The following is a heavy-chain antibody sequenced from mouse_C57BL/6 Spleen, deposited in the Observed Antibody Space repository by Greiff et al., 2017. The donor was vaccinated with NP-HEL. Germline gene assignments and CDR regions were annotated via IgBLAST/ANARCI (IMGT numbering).Heavy chain of an antibody. Sequence: QVQLKESGPGLVQPSQSLSITCTVSGFSLTSYGVHWVRQSPGKGLEWLGVIWSGGSTVYNAAFISRLSISKDNSKSQVFFKMNSLQADDTTIYYCARTAYLDAMDYWGQGTSVTVSS. CDR2: IWSGGST. CDR3: ARTAYLDAMDY. J-gene: IGHJ4*01. V-gene: IGHV2-2*01. CDR1: GFSLTSYG. D-gene: IGHD2-10*01.